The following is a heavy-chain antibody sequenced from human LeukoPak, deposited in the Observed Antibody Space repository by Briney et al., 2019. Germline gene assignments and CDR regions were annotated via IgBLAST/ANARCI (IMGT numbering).Heavy chain of an antibody. CDR2: IDHSGST. Sequence: SETLSLTCTVSGGSFSSYYWNWIRQPPGKGLEWIGYIDHSGSTNYNPSLKSRVSISSDTSKNQFSLELSSVTAADTAVYYCARLKATVSIHAYFDSWGQGTLVTVSS. CDR3: ARLKATVSIHAYFDS. CDR1: GGSFSSYY. V-gene: IGHV4-59*01. D-gene: IGHD4-17*01. J-gene: IGHJ4*02.